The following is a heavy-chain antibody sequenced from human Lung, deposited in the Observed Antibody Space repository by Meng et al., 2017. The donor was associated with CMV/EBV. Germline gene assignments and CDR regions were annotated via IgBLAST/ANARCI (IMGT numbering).Heavy chain of an antibody. CDR3: ARGYCSGGSCPVFDP. CDR1: GYTLPSYD. CDR2: MNPNSGNT. Sequence: AEVKRLGASVKVSCKASGYTLPSYDINWVRQATGQGLEWMGWMNPNSGNTGYAKKFQGRVTMTRNTSISTAYMELSSLRYEDTAVYYCARGYCSGGSCPVFDPWGQGTLVTVSS. J-gene: IGHJ5*02. V-gene: IGHV1-8*01. D-gene: IGHD2-15*01.